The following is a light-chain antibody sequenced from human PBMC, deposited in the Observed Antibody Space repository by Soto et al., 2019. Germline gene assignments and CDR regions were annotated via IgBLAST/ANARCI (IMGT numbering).Light chain of an antibody. CDR3: CSNAGSYPFV. CDR1: SSDVGGYNY. J-gene: IGLJ1*01. Sequence: VLTQPRSVSGSPGQSVTISCTRTSSDVGGYNYVSWYQHHTGKAPKLMIYDVDKRPSGVPGRFSGSKSGNTASLTISGLQAEDEADYYCCSNAGSYPFVFGTGTKVTVL. CDR2: DVD. V-gene: IGLV2-11*01.